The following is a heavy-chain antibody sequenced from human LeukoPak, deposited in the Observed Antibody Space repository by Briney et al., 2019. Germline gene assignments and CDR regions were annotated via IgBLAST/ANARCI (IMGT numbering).Heavy chain of an antibody. CDR2: INSDGSST. V-gene: IGHV3-74*01. Sequence: GGSLRLSCAASGFTFSRYWMHWVRQVSGKGLVWVSRINSDGSSTSYADSVKGRSTISRDNAKNTVYLQMNNLRAEDTAVYYCASSRMSYFDYWGQGTLVTVSS. CDR3: ASSRMSYFDY. J-gene: IGHJ4*02. CDR1: GFTFSRYW.